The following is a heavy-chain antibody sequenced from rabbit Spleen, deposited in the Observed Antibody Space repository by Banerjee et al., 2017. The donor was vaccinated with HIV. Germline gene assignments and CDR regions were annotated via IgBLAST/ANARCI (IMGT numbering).Heavy chain of an antibody. CDR1: GFSFSGYN. J-gene: IGHJ4*01. D-gene: IGHD4-1*01. V-gene: IGHV1S28*01. Sequence: QSLEESGGGLVKPGASLTLTCTASGFSFSGYNMGWVRQTPGKGLEYIGYISDGGDTYYATWAKGRFTISSDNAQNTVDLQMNSLTPADTATYFCARNANGGWDLWGQGTLVTVS. CDR2: ISDGGDT. CDR3: ARNANGGWDL.